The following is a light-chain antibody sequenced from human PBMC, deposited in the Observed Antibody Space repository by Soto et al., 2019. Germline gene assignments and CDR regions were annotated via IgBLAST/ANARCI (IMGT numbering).Light chain of an antibody. V-gene: IGLV2-8*01. J-gene: IGLJ2*01. Sequence: QSVLTQPPSASGYPGQSVTISCTGTSSDVGGYNYVSWYQQHPGKAPKLMIYEVSKRPSGVPDRFSGSKSGNTASLTVSGLQAEDEDDYYCSSYAGSNNLVCGVGTKLPVL. CDR3: SSYAGSNNLV. CDR1: SSDVGGYNY. CDR2: EVS.